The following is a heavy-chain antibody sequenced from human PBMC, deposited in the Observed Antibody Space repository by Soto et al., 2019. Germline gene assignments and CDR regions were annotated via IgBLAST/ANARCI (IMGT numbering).Heavy chain of an antibody. D-gene: IGHD3-16*01. CDR2: ISGSSGNA. V-gene: IGHV1-18*01. Sequence: QVQLVQSGAEVKNPGASVKVSCKTSGYTFTKYGVGWVRQAPGQGLEWMGWISGSSGNANYAEKVQGRITLTTDTSTSTAYMELRSLSSEGTAVYYCAREMAGLGGEYDYWGQGTLVTVSS. CDR1: GYTFTKYG. J-gene: IGHJ4*02. CDR3: AREMAGLGGEYDY.